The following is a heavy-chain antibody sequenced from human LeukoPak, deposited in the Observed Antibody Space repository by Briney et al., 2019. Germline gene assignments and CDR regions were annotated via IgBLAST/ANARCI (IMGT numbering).Heavy chain of an antibody. J-gene: IGHJ5*02. D-gene: IGHD3-9*01. Sequence: SETLSLTCAVYGGSFSGYYWSWIRQPPGKGLEWIGEINHSGGTNYNPSLKSRVTISVDTSKNQFSLKLSSVTAADTAVYYCARVPTYYDILTGYYRRGSWFDPWGQGTLVTVSS. CDR2: INHSGGT. CDR1: GGSFSGYY. CDR3: ARVPTYYDILTGYYRRGSWFDP. V-gene: IGHV4-34*01.